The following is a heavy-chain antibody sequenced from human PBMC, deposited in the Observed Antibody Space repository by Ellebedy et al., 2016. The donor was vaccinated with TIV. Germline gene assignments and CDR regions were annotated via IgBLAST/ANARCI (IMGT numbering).Heavy chain of an antibody. Sequence: SETLSLXCTVSDGSIRSYHWSWIRQSPGKGLELIGYFHYSGTTNYNPSLKSRLSISVDTSKNQFSLNLSSVTAADTGVYYCARTSTMVRGALDYWGQGTLVTVSS. D-gene: IGHD3-10*01. J-gene: IGHJ4*02. CDR1: DGSIRSYH. CDR3: ARTSTMVRGALDY. V-gene: IGHV4-59*01. CDR2: FHYSGTT.